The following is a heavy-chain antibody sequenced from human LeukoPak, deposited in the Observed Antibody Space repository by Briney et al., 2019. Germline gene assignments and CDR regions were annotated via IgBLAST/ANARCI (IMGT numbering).Heavy chain of an antibody. V-gene: IGHV3-11*01. CDR3: ARDRAVGGTAASAFDI. D-gene: IGHD6-19*01. J-gene: IGHJ3*02. Sequence: GGSLRLSCAASGFSFSDYYMSWIRQAPGKGLEWVSYISSSGSTKYYADSVKGGFTISRDNAKNSLYLQMNSLRAEDTAVYYCARDRAVGGTAASAFDIWGQGTMVTVSS. CDR2: ISSSGSTK. CDR1: GFSFSDYY.